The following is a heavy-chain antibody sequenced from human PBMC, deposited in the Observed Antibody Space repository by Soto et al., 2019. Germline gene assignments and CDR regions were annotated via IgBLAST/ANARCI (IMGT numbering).Heavy chain of an antibody. CDR1: GGSISSGGYS. Sequence: QLQLQESGSGLVKPSQTLSLTCAVSGGSISSGGYSWSWIRQPPGKGLEWIGYIYHSGSTYYNPSLKSRGTLSGDRSKNQFSLKLSSVTAADTAVYYCARGGYYCSGSYYNPPPYYYGMDVWGQGTTVTVSS. D-gene: IGHD3-10*01. V-gene: IGHV4-30-2*01. CDR3: ARGGYYCSGSYYNPPPYYYGMDV. J-gene: IGHJ6*02. CDR2: IYHSGST.